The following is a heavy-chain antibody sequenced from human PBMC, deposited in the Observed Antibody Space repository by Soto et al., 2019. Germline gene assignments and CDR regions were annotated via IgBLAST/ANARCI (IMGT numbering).Heavy chain of an antibody. CDR1: GFTFSSYG. CDR2: IWYDGSNK. J-gene: IGHJ4*02. D-gene: IGHD1-7*01. CDR3: ARDESYHPELLLNYFDY. V-gene: IGHV3-33*01. Sequence: PGGSLRLSCAASGFTFSSYGMHWVRQAPGKGLEWVAVIWYDGSNKYYADSVKGRFTISRDNSKNTLYLQMNSLRAEDTAVYYCARDESYHPELLLNYFDYWGQGTLVTVSS.